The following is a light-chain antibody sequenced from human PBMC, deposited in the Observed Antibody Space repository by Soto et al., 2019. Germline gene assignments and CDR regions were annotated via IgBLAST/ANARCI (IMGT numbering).Light chain of an antibody. Sequence: QSALTQPASVSGSPGQSITISCTGTSSDVGGYNYVSWYQQHPGKAPKLMIYDVSNRPSGVSNRFSGSKSGNTASLTISGLQSEDEADYYCSSYISSSTAVFGEGTKLTVL. J-gene: IGLJ2*01. CDR2: DVS. V-gene: IGLV2-14*01. CDR3: SSYISSSTAV. CDR1: SSDVGGYNY.